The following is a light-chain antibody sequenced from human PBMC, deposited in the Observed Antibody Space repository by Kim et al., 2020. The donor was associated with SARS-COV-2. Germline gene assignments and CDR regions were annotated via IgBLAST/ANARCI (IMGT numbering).Light chain of an antibody. Sequence: SASTGDRVNITCRASHDVSTYLAWYQHKPGKAPNLLMYVVSTLHSGVPSRFRGSGSGTDFTLTISCLQSEDFATYYCQQYYSYPCSFGQGTKLEIK. J-gene: IGKJ2*04. CDR1: HDVSTY. V-gene: IGKV1-8*01. CDR2: VVS. CDR3: QQYYSYPCS.